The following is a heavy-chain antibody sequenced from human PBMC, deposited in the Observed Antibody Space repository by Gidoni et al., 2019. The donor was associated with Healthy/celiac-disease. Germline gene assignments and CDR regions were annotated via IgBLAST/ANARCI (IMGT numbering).Heavy chain of an antibody. D-gene: IGHD3-10*01. CDR1: GFTFSSYG. CDR3: AKDLWFGELLMGLDY. J-gene: IGHJ4*02. V-gene: IGHV3-30*18. Sequence: QVQLVESGGGVVQPGRSLRLSCAASGFTFSSYGMHWVRQAPAKGLEWVAVISYDGSNKYYADSVNGRFTISRDNSKNTLYLQMNSLRAEDTAVYYCAKDLWFGELLMGLDYWGQGTLVTVSS. CDR2: ISYDGSNK.